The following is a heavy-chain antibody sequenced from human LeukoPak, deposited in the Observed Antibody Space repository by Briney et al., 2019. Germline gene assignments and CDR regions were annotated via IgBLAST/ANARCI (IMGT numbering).Heavy chain of an antibody. CDR1: ARSFSGSY. J-gene: IGHJ5*02. CDR2: INHSAST. V-gene: IGHV4-34*01. CDR3: ARAPEWYYYDSSGYYQHPNWFDP. Sequence: SETLSLTCAVYARSFSGSYCSSIRQPPGKGLDWSVEINHSASTTYNPSRKSRVTISVDTSKNQFSLKLSSVTAADTAVYYCARAPEWYYYDSSGYYQHPNWFDPWGQGTLVSVSS. D-gene: IGHD3-22*01.